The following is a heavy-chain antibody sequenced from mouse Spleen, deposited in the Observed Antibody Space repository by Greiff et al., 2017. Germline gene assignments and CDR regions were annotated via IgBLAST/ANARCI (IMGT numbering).Heavy chain of an antibody. CDR1: GFNIKDYY. D-gene: IGHD1-1*01. CDR2: IDPEDGET. CDR3: ARTKIYYYGSSLYYAMDY. V-gene: IGHV14-2*01. Sequence: LVESGAELVKPGASVKLSCTASGFNIKDYYMHWVKQRTEQGLEWIGRIDPEDGETKYAPKFQGKATITADTSSNTAYLQLSSLTSEDTAVYYCARTKIYYYGSSLYYAMDYWGQGTSVTVSS. J-gene: IGHJ4*01.